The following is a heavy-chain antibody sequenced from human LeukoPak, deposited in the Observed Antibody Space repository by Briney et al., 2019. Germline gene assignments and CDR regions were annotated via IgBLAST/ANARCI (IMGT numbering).Heavy chain of an antibody. Sequence: PGRSLRLSCAASGFTFDDYAMHWVRQAPGKGLEWVSGISWNSGSIGYADSVKGRFTISRDNAKNSLYLQMNSLRAEDTALYYCAKDVIAAAGTGAFDIWGQGTMVTVSS. CDR2: ISWNSGSI. CDR3: AKDVIAAAGTGAFDI. J-gene: IGHJ3*02. CDR1: GFTFDDYA. D-gene: IGHD6-13*01. V-gene: IGHV3-9*01.